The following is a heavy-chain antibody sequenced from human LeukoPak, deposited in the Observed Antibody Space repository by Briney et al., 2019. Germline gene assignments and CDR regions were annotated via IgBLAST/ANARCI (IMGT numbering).Heavy chain of an antibody. D-gene: IGHD3-10*01. J-gene: IGHJ3*02. Sequence: PSETLSLTCTVSGGSISSYYWSWIRQPPGKGLEWIGYIYYSGSTNYNPSLKSRVTISVDTSKNQFSLKLSSVTAADTAVYYCARGVTMVRGVYWAFDIWGQGTKVTVSS. CDR3: ARGVTMVRGVYWAFDI. CDR1: GGSISSYY. CDR2: IYYSGST. V-gene: IGHV4-59*01.